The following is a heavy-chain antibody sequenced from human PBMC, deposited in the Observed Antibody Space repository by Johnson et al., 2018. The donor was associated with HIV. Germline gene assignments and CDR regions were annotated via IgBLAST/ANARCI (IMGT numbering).Heavy chain of an antibody. Sequence: QVQLVESGGGVVQPGGSLRLSCAASGFTFSSYGMHWVRQAPGKGLEWVAVIYSGGSTYYADSVKGRFTISRDKSKNTLNLQMNSLRAEDTAVYYYARSSILVTDALDIWGQGTMVTVSS. V-gene: IGHV3-NL1*01. D-gene: IGHD2-8*02. CDR3: ARSSILVTDALDI. CDR1: GFTFSSYG. J-gene: IGHJ3*02. CDR2: IYSGGST.